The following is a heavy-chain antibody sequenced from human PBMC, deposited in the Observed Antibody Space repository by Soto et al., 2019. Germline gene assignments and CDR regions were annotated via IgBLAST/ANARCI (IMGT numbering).Heavy chain of an antibody. J-gene: IGHJ5*01. CDR3: AAYYDSSAFYYATDS. Sequence: QITLKESGPTLVKPTQTLTLTCTFSGFSLSTSGVSVGWIRQPPGKALEWLALIYWNDDKRYSPSLKSRLTITKDTSKNQVVLTMTNMDPVDTATYCCAAYYDSSAFYYATDSWGQGTLVTVSS. D-gene: IGHD3-22*01. V-gene: IGHV2-5*01. CDR1: GFSLSTSGVS. CDR2: IYWNDDK.